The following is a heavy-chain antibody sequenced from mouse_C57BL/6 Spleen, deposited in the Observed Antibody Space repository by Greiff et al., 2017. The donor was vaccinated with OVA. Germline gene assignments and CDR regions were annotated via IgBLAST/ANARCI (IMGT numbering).Heavy chain of an antibody. CDR3: TRTEFITTVVKL. J-gene: IGHJ1*03. Sequence: QVQLQQSGAELVRPGASVTLSCKASGYTFTDYEMHWVKQTPVHGLEWIGAIDPETGGTAYNQKFKGKAILTANKSSSTAYMELRSLTSEDSAVYYFTRTEFITTVVKLWGTGTTVTVSS. CDR1: GYTFTDYE. V-gene: IGHV1-15*01. CDR2: IDPETGGT. D-gene: IGHD1-1*01.